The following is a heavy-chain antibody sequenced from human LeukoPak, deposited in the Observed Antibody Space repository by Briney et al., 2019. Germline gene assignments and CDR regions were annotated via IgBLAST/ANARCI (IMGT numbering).Heavy chain of an antibody. V-gene: IGHV3-53*04. CDR3: ASVEAYHGSPTMDV. Sequence: GGSVRLSCTASGFIASSNYMSWVRQAPGKGLEWVSVIYSGGSTYYADSVKGRFTISRHNSKSTLYLQMNSLRAEDTAVYYCASVEAYHGSPTMDVWGQGTTVTVSS. CDR2: IYSGGST. D-gene: IGHD3-16*01. CDR1: GFIASSNY. J-gene: IGHJ6*02.